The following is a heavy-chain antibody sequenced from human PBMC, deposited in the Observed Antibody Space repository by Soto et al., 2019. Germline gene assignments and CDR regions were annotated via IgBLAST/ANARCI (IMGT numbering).Heavy chain of an antibody. V-gene: IGHV3-23*01. D-gene: IGHD2-21*01. CDR2: ISGSGGSA. Sequence: EVQLLESGGGLVQPGGSLRLSCAASGFTFSRYALNWVRQAPGKGLEWVSSISGSGGSANYADSVKGRFTISRDNSKNTLYLQMNSLRAEDTALYYCAKDRLIPGQFDYWGQGTLVTVSS. CDR3: AKDRLIPGQFDY. J-gene: IGHJ4*02. CDR1: GFTFSRYA.